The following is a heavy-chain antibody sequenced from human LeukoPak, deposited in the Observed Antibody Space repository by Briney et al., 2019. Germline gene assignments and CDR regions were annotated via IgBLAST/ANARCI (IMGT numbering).Heavy chain of an antibody. D-gene: IGHD3-10*01. J-gene: IGHJ5*01. CDR3: ARTHGLKFGDQGVWFDP. Sequence: LETLSLTCTVSGASISDSYWSWIRQPPGKGLEGIGYIYYRGGTNYNPSLKSRVTISVDTSKNQVSLEVGSATTEDTAVYYCARTHGLKFGDQGVWFDPWGQGTLVTVPS. V-gene: IGHV4-59*13. CDR2: IYYRGGT. CDR1: GASISDSY.